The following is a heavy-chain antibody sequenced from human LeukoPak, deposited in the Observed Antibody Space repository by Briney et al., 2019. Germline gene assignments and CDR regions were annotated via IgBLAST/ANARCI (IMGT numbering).Heavy chain of an antibody. CDR2: ISDSGDTT. CDR1: GVSFSTYA. V-gene: IGHV3-23*01. Sequence: GGSLRLSFAASGVSFSTYAMSWVRQAPGKGPEWVSGISDSGDTTYFADSVKGRFTISRDNSKNTLYLQMSSLRADDTAVYYCAQSTTVTTGMIFDYWGQGTLVTVSS. J-gene: IGHJ4*02. CDR3: AQSTTVTTGMIFDY. D-gene: IGHD4-17*01.